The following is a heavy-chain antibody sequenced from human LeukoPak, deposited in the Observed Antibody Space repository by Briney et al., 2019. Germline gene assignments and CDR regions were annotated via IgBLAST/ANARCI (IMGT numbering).Heavy chain of an antibody. D-gene: IGHD6-13*01. CDR1: GGTFSSYA. CDR3: ARDQAGIAAGGPTYYFDY. CDR2: IIPIFGTA. V-gene: IGHV1-69*01. Sequence: SVKVSCKASGGTFSSYAISWVRQAPGQGLEWMGGIIPIFGTATYAQKFQGRVTITADESTSTAYMELSSLRSEDTAVYYCARDQAGIAAGGPTYYFDYWGQGTLVTVSS. J-gene: IGHJ4*02.